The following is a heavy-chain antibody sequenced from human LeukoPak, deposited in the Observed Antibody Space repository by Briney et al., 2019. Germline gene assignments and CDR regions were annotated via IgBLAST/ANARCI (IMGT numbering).Heavy chain of an antibody. Sequence: AEPVSHQAPGPTHPRQHTSRARPTPGQRLEWLGRIIPLFGTANYAHKFQGRVTITTDESTSTAYMELSCLRSDDTAVYYCAIEGYDFWSRYPLYYFDYWGQGTLVTVSS. V-gene: IGHV1-69*05. CDR3: AIEGYDFWSRYPLYYFDY. CDR1: GPTHPRQH. D-gene: IGHD3-3*01. CDR2: IIPLFGTA. J-gene: IGHJ4*02.